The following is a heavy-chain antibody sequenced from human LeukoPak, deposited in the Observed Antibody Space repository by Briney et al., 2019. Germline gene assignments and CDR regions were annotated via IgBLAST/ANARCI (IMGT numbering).Heavy chain of an antibody. J-gene: IGHJ6*02. V-gene: IGHV1-69*13. D-gene: IGHD2-2*01. CDR2: IIPIFGTA. CDR3: ARGVVPAALLDYYYYGMDV. Sequence: SVKVSRKASGGTFSSYAISWVRQAPGQGLEWMGGIIPIFGTANYAQKFQGRVTITADESTSTAYMELSSLRSEDTAVYYCARGVVPAALLDYYYYGMDVWGQGTTVTVSS. CDR1: GGTFSSYA.